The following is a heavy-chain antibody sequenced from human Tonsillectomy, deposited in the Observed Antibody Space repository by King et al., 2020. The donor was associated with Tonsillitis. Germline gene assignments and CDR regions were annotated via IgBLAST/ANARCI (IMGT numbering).Heavy chain of an antibody. CDR2: INPNSGGT. CDR3: ARGGATYYYDSSGYYLNFDY. CDR1: GYTFTGYY. D-gene: IGHD3-22*01. J-gene: IGHJ4*02. Sequence: VQLVESGAEVKKPGASVKVSCKASGYTFTGYYMHWVRQAPGQGLEWMGRINPNSGGTNYAQKFQGRVTMTRDTSISTAYMELSRLRSDDTVVYYCARGGATYYYDSSGYYLNFDYWGQGTLVTVSS. V-gene: IGHV1-2*05.